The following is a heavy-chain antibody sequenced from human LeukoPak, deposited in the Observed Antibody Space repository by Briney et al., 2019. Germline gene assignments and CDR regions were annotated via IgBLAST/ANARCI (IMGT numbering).Heavy chain of an antibody. J-gene: IGHJ4*02. D-gene: IGHD6-19*01. CDR3: AQGYLSGWYPH. CDR1: GFSVSNSG. Sequence: GGSLRLSCTVSGFSVSNSGMSWVRQAPGKGLELISAISVDGETALYADSVKGRFIISRDNSKNTLYLQMSSLRAEDTAVYYCAQGYLSGWYPHWGQGTLVTVSS. V-gene: IGHV3-23*01. CDR2: ISVDGETA.